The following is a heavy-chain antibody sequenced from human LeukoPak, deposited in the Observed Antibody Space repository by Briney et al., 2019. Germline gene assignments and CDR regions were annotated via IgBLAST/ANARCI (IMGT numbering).Heavy chain of an antibody. J-gene: IGHJ4*02. D-gene: IGHD5-24*01. V-gene: IGHV3-66*01. CDR2: MYSGGTT. Sequence: GGSLRLSCTGSGFTVSSRYMSWVRQTPGKGLEWVSVMYSGGTTYYADSVKGRFTISRDSSKNTVNLQMNSLRAEDTAVYYCARDRRDGYCLGHWGQGTLVTVSS. CDR3: ARDRRDGYCLGH. CDR1: GFTVSSRY.